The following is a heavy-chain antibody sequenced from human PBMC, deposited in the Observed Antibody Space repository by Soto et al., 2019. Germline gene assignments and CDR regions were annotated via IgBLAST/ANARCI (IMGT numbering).Heavy chain of an antibody. CDR3: ARDNYDSSGYYFGYYFYGMDV. Sequence: SENLPVTCTVSCGSISSDYWSWIRQPPGKGLEWIGYIYYSGSTNYNPSLKSRVTISVDTSKNQFSLKLSSVAAADTAVYYCARDNYDSSGYYFGYYFYGMDVWGQGTTVT. D-gene: IGHD3-22*01. CDR2: IYYSGST. V-gene: IGHV4-59*01. CDR1: CGSISSDY. J-gene: IGHJ6*02.